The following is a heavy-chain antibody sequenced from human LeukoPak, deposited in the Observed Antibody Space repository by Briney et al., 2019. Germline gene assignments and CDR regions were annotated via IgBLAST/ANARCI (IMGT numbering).Heavy chain of an antibody. D-gene: IGHD1-14*01. CDR2: IYYSGST. J-gene: IGHJ4*02. Sequence: SETLSLTCTVSGGSITSYYWSWIRQPPGKGLEWIGYIYYSGSTNYNPSLKSRVTISVDTSKNQFSLKLSSVTAADTAVYHCARGGEPYYFDYWGQGTLVTVSS. CDR1: GGSITSYY. CDR3: ARGGEPYYFDY. V-gene: IGHV4-59*01.